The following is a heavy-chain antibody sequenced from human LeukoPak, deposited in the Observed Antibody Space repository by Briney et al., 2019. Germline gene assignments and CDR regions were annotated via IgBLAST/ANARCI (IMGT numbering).Heavy chain of an antibody. CDR3: ARADCSSTSCYELDY. J-gene: IGHJ4*02. D-gene: IGHD2-2*01. CDR2: ISSSDTTI. CDR1: GFTFSDYY. V-gene: IGHV3-11*04. Sequence: GSLRLSRAGSGFTFSDYYMSWIRQAPGKGLEWVSYISSSDTTIYYADSVKGRFTISRDNAQNSLYLQMNTLRADDTAVYYCARADCSSTSCYELDYWGQGTLVTVSS.